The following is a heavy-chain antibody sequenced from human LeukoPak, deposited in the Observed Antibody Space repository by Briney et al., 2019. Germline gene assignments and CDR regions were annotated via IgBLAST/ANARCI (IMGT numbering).Heavy chain of an antibody. CDR2: ISGSGGST. CDR1: GFTFSSYA. D-gene: IGHD2-15*01. Sequence: GGSLRLSCAASGFTFSSYAMSWVRQAPGKGLEWVSAISGSGGSTYYADSVKGRFTISRDNSKNTLYLQMNSLRAEDTAVYYCARDRAARGYGMDVWGQGTTVTVSS. J-gene: IGHJ6*02. V-gene: IGHV3-23*01. CDR3: ARDRAARGYGMDV.